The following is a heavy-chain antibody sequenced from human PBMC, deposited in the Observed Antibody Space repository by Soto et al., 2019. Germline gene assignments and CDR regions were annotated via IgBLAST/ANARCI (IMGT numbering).Heavy chain of an antibody. CDR1: GFTFSSYS. Sequence: EVQLVESGGGLVKPGGSLRLSCAASGFTFSSYSMNWVRQAPGKGLEWASSISSSSSYIYYAESVKGRFTISRDNAKNSLYLQMNSLRAEDTAVYYCARDLEDTQYHYYYGMDVWGQGTTVTVSS. D-gene: IGHD1-1*01. CDR2: ISSSSSYI. J-gene: IGHJ6*02. V-gene: IGHV3-21*01. CDR3: ARDLEDTQYHYYYGMDV.